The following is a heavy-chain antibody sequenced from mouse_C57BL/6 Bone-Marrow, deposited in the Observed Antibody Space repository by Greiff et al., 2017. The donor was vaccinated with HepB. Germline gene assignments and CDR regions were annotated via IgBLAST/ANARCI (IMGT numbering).Heavy chain of an antibody. Sequence: QVHVKQSGPELVKPGASVKISCKASGYAFSSSWMNWVKQRPGKGLEWIGRIYPGDGDTNYNGKFKGKATLTADKSSSTAYMQLSSLTSEDSAVYFCARGWLRRGFWYFDVWGTGTTVTVSS. J-gene: IGHJ1*03. V-gene: IGHV1-82*01. D-gene: IGHD2-2*01. CDR3: ARGWLRRGFWYFDV. CDR2: IYPGDGDT. CDR1: GYAFSSSW.